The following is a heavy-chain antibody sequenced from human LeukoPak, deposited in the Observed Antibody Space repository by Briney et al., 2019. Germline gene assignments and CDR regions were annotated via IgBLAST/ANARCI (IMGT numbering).Heavy chain of an antibody. Sequence: HGESLKISCKGSGYSFTSYWISWVRQMPGKGLEWMGRIDPSDSYTNYSPSFQGHVTISADESISTAYLQWSSLKASDTAMYYCASQVYYDSSGYFYNWFDPWGQGTLVTVSS. CDR3: ASQVYYDSSGYFYNWFDP. CDR1: GYSFTSYW. J-gene: IGHJ5*02. CDR2: IDPSDSYT. V-gene: IGHV5-10-1*01. D-gene: IGHD3-22*01.